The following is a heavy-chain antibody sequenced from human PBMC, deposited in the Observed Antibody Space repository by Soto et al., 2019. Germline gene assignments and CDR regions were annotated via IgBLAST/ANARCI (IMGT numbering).Heavy chain of an antibody. CDR3: ASLVPVALLY. CDR2: IYHSGST. V-gene: IGHV4-4*02. D-gene: IGHD2-2*01. Sequence: QVQLQESGPGLVKPSGTLSLTCAVSGGSITNNDWWSWVRHPPGKGLEWIGEIYHSGSTNYNPSLKSRVSISVDKSKNQFSLKLTSVTAADTAVYYCASLVPVALLYWGQGTLVTVSS. J-gene: IGHJ4*02. CDR1: GGSITNNDW.